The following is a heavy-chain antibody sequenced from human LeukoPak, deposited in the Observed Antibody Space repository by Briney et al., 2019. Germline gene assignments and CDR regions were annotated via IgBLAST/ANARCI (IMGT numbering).Heavy chain of an antibody. CDR2: IIRSGGST. J-gene: IGHJ4*02. V-gene: IGHV3-20*04. CDR3: VRGHNGGPFDH. Sequence: RSGGSLRLSCAASGFTFSSYSMNWVRQAPGKGLEWVSGIIRSGGSTGYADSVNGRFTISRDNAKNSLYLQMNSLRAEDTAFYYCVRGHNGGPFDHWGQGIPVTVSS. CDR1: GFTFSSYS. D-gene: IGHD2-8*01.